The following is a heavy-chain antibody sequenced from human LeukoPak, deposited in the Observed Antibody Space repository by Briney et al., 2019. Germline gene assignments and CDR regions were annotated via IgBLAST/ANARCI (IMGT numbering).Heavy chain of an antibody. CDR2: IDPSDSYT. CDR1: GYSFTSYW. J-gene: IGHJ6*02. CDR3: ARDPTMIVDLTHYYYYGMDV. V-gene: IGHV5-10-1*01. D-gene: IGHD3-22*01. Sequence: GESLKISCKGSGYSFTSYWISWVRQMPGKGLEWMGRIDPSDSYTNYSPSFQGHVTISADKSINTAYLQWSSLKASDTAMYYCARDPTMIVDLTHYYYYGMDVWGQGTTVTVSS.